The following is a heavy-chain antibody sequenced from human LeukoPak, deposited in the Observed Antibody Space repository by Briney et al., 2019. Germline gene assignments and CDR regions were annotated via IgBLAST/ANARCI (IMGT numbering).Heavy chain of an antibody. D-gene: IGHD3-22*01. CDR1: RGSISTYY. CDR3: AGLVGRYSSGLYYYYFDY. J-gene: IGHJ4*02. Sequence: SETLSLTCTVSRGSISTYYWSWIRQPPGKGLEWIGYIYYSGSTNYNPSLKSRVTISVDTSKNQFFLNLSSVTAADTAVYYCAGLVGRYSSGLYYYYFDYWGQGTLVTVSS. V-gene: IGHV4-59*12. CDR2: IYYSGST.